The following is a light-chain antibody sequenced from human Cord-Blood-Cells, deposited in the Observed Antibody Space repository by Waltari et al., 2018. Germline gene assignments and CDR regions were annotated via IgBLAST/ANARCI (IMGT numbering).Light chain of an antibody. V-gene: IGLV3-1*01. J-gene: IGLJ2*01. CDR1: KLGDKY. CDR3: QAWDSSTAVV. CDR2: QDS. Sequence: GDKLGDKYACWYQQKPGQSPVLVIYQDSKRPSGIPERFSGSNSGNTATLTISGTQAMDEADYYCQAWDSSTAVVFGGGPKLTVL.